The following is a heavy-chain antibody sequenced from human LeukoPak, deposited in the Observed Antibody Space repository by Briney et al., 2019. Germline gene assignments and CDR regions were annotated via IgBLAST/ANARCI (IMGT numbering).Heavy chain of an antibody. Sequence: PGGSLRLSCAASGFTFSSYWMTWVRQAPGKGLEWLANIKYDGRETYYVDSVKGRFTISRDNAKNSLYLQMNSLRADDTAVYYCTRIWLEALRVPFDYWGQGTLVTVSS. CDR3: TRIWLEALRVPFDY. CDR1: GFTFSSYW. V-gene: IGHV3-7*01. D-gene: IGHD5-12*01. CDR2: IKYDGRET. J-gene: IGHJ4*02.